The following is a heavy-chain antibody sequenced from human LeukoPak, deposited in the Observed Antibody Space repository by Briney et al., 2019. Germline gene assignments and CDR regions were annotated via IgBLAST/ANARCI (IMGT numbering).Heavy chain of an antibody. J-gene: IGHJ3*02. CDR3: AKDWGGYDILTGYPEDAFDI. V-gene: IGHV3-23*01. Sequence: GGSLRLSCAASGFTFSSYGMSWVRQAPGKGLEWVSAISGSGGSTYYADSVKGRFTISRDNSKNTLYLQMNSLRAEDTAVYYCAKDWGGYDILTGYPEDAFDIWGQGTMVTVSS. D-gene: IGHD3-9*01. CDR2: ISGSGGST. CDR1: GFTFSSYG.